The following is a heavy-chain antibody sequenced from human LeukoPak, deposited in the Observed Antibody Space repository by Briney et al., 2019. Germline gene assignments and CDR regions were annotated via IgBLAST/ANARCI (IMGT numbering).Heavy chain of an antibody. Sequence: GGSLRLSCAASGFTFSSYGMHWVRQAPGKGLEWVAFIRYDGSNKYYADSVKGRFTISRDNSKNTLYLQMNSLRAEDTAVYYCAKDRGTDYYYYYMDVWGKGTTVTISS. D-gene: IGHD3-10*01. CDR2: IRYDGSNK. CDR3: AKDRGTDYYYYYMDV. V-gene: IGHV3-30*02. J-gene: IGHJ6*03. CDR1: GFTFSSYG.